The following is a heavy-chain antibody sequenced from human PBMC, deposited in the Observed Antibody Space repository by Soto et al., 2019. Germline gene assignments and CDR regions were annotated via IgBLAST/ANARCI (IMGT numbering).Heavy chain of an antibody. CDR3: AHRRCGGDCRRSYSSRYYNGMHV. D-gene: IGHD2-21*02. Sequence: QITLKESGPTLVKPTQTLTLTCTFSGFSLNTGGLGVGWIRQPPGKALEWLALIYWDGDKRYSPSLKSRLSNTQDTSNLQVVPTLTRPDPVDTATKYCAHRRCGGDCRRSYSSRYYNGMHVWGQGTTVTVSS. CDR1: GFSLNTGGLG. J-gene: IGHJ6*02. CDR2: IYWDGDK. V-gene: IGHV2-5*02.